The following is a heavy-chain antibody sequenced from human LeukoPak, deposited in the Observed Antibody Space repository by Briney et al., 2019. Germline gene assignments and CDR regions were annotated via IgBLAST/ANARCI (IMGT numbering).Heavy chain of an antibody. CDR1: GFTLSSYE. CDR3: ARGSGSGDGYNYSDY. Sequence: GGSLRLSCTVSGFTLSSYEMSWIRQAPGKGLEWVSSIDYSGGSSYYAHSVKGRFTISRDYAKNSLYLQMNSLRAEDTAVYYCARGSGSGDGYNYSDYWGQGTLVTVSS. CDR2: IDYSGGSS. J-gene: IGHJ4*02. D-gene: IGHD5-24*01. V-gene: IGHV3-48*03.